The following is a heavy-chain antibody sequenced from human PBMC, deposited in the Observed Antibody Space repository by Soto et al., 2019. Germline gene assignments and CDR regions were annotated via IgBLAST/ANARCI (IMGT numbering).Heavy chain of an antibody. CDR3: ARESDIVATTPTFAY. CDR2: ISYDGSNK. CDR1: GFTFSSYA. D-gene: IGHD5-12*01. Sequence: QVQLVESGGGVVQPGRSLRLSCAASGFTFSSYAMHWVRQAPGKGLEWVAVISYDGSNKYYADSVKGRFTISRDNSKNTLYLQMNSLRAEDTAVYYCARESDIVATTPTFAYWGQGTLVTVSS. J-gene: IGHJ4*02. V-gene: IGHV3-30-3*01.